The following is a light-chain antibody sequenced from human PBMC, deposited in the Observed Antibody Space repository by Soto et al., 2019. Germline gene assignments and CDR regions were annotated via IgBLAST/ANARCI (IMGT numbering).Light chain of an antibody. CDR2: AAS. V-gene: IGKV1-39*01. J-gene: IGKJ3*01. CDR1: QSITTF. Sequence: DIQMTQSPSSLSASVGDRVTITCRASQSITTFLNWYQQRPGKAPQLLIYAASSLQSGVPSRFSGSGSGTAFTLTISSLQPEDFATYYCQQSYSTPITFGPGTKVDIK. CDR3: QQSYSTPIT.